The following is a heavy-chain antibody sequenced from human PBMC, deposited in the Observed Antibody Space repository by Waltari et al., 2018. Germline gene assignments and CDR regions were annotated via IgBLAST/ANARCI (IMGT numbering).Heavy chain of an antibody. CDR1: GDSISSFY. CDR2: IYYSGST. Sequence: QVQLQESGPGLVKPSETLSLTCTVSGDSISSFYCSWIRQFPGKGLEYIGYIYYSGSTNYNPSLKSRVTISVDSSKNQFSLNLSSVTAADTAVYYCAKGVKTKADYWGQGALVTVSS. J-gene: IGHJ4*02. D-gene: IGHD1-7*01. V-gene: IGHV4-59*01. CDR3: AKGVKTKADY.